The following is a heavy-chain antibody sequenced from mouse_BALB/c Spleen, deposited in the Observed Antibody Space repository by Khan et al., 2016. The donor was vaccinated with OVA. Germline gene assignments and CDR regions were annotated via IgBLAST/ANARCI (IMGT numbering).Heavy chain of an antibody. V-gene: IGHV1S132*01. Sequence: QVRLQQSGAELVRPGASVKLSCKTSGYTFTSYWINWVKQRSGQGLEWIARIHPGTDNSYSNDKFTDKATLTADKSSRTAYMQLSSLKSEDSDVYFCAREEGWCQFDQWGQGTTLTVSS. J-gene: IGHJ2*01. CDR3: AREEGWCQFDQ. D-gene: IGHD6-1*01. CDR2: IHPGTDNS. CDR1: GYTFTSYW.